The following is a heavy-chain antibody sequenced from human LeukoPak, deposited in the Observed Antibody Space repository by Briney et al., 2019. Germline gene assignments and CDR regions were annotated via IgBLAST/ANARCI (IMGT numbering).Heavy chain of an antibody. CDR1: GFTFSSYG. J-gene: IGHJ4*02. Sequence: PGGSLRLSCAASGFTFSSYGMHWVRQAPGKGLEWVAVIWYDGSNKYYADSVKGRFTIARDNSKNTLYLQMNSLRAEETAVYYCARSPPRYCSSTSCYPYTYYFDYWGQGTLVTVSS. CDR2: IWYDGSNK. CDR3: ARSPPRYCSSTSCYPYTYYFDY. V-gene: IGHV3-33*01. D-gene: IGHD2-2*01.